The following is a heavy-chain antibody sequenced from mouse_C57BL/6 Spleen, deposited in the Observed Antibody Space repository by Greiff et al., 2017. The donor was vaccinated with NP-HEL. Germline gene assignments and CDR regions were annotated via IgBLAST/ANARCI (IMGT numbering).Heavy chain of an antibody. Sequence: EVQVVESGPGMVKPSQSLSLTCTVTGYSITSGYDWHWIRHFPGNKLEWMGYISYSGSTNYNPSLKSRISITHDTSKNHFFLKLNSVTTEDTATYYCARGDYYGSILFDYWGQGTTLTVSS. CDR2: ISYSGST. V-gene: IGHV3-1*01. CDR1: GYSITSGYD. D-gene: IGHD1-1*01. CDR3: ARGDYYGSILFDY. J-gene: IGHJ2*01.